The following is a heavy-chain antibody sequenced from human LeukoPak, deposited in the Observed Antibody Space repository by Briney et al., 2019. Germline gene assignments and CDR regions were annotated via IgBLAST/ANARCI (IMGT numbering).Heavy chain of an antibody. CDR1: GYTFTDYS. D-gene: IGHD1-14*01. CDR3: ASTGGDFNY. V-gene: IGHV5-51*01. CDR2: IYPGDSDT. J-gene: IGHJ4*02. Sequence: KDGESLKISCKGSGYTFTDYSIRTARQMPGKGLEWTGIIYPGDSDTRYSPSFQGQATISADKSISTDPLTRSNLRPSDTAIYYCASTGGDFNYWGQGTLVTVSS.